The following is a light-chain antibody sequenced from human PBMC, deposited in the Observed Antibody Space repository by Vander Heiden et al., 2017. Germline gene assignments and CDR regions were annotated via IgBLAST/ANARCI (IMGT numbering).Light chain of an antibody. CDR3: QGDETLALT. V-gene: IGKV1-33*01. CDR2: DAS. CDR1: QDITNE. Sequence: DIQMTQSPSSLSASVGDRVTISCQASQDITNELNWYQQKPGKAPKLLIYDASTLETGVSSTLPGSGSRTHFTFSIINLLPEDLTTYFSQGDETLALTFRGATMMEI. J-gene: IGKJ4*01.